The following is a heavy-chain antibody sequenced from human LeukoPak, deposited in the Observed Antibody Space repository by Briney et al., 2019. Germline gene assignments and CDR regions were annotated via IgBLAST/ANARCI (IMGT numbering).Heavy chain of an antibody. Sequence: GGSLRLSCAASGFTFSSYGMHWVRQAPGKGLEWVAVISYDGSNKYYADSVKGRFTISRDNSKNTLYLQMNSLRAEDTAVYYCARRSPNYYFDYWGQGTPVTVSS. J-gene: IGHJ4*02. V-gene: IGHV3-30*03. CDR2: ISYDGSNK. CDR3: ARRSPNYYFDY. CDR1: GFTFSSYG.